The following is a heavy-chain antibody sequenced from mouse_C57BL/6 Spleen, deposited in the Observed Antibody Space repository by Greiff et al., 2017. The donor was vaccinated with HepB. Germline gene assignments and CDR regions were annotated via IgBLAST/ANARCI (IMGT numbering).Heavy chain of an antibody. CDR1: GYTFPSYW. CDR2: IDPSDSYT. D-gene: IGHD1-1*01. V-gene: IGHV1-69*01. Sequence: QQSCKASGYTFPSYWMHWVKQRPGQGLEWIGEIDPSDSYTNYNQKFKGKSTLTVDKSSSTAYMQLSSLTSEDSAVYYCARGDYGSSYVWFAYWGQGTLVTVSA. J-gene: IGHJ3*01. CDR3: ARGDYGSSYVWFAY.